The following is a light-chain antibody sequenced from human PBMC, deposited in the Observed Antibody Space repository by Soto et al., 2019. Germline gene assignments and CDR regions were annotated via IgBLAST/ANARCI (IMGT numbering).Light chain of an antibody. J-gene: IGKJ1*01. Sequence: EIVMTQSPATLSVSPGERATLSCRASQSVSSNLAWYQQKPGQAPRLLIYGASTRATGIPARFSGSGSGTEFTLTISSLQSEDFALFYCQQRSSWPWTFGQGTKVDI. V-gene: IGKV3-15*01. CDR3: QQRSSWPWT. CDR2: GAS. CDR1: QSVSSN.